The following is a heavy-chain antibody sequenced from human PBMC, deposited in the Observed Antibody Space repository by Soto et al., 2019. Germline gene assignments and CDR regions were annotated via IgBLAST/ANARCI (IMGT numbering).Heavy chain of an antibody. CDR3: ARDRIVVVVAATPGAFDI. CDR1: GYTFTSYG. Sequence: ASVKVSCKASGYTFTSYGISWVRQAPGQGLEWMGWISAYNGNTNYAQKLQGRVTMTTDTSTSTAYMELRSLRSDDTAVYYCARDRIVVVVAATPGAFDIWGQGTMVTVSS. J-gene: IGHJ3*02. D-gene: IGHD2-15*01. V-gene: IGHV1-18*01. CDR2: ISAYNGNT.